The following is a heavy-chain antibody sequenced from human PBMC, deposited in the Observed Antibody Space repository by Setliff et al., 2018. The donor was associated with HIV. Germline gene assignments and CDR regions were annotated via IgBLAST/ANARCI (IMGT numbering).Heavy chain of an antibody. V-gene: IGHV1-2*02. CDR3: ARDRGRYGDYRDFDY. J-gene: IGHJ4*02. D-gene: IGHD4-17*01. CDR2: FNPFSGGT. Sequence: ASVKVSCKASGYTLTDYYIHGMRQAPGQGLEWVGGFNPFSGGTNFAQKFQGRVTMTRDTSISTAYMEVTRLTSDDTAVYYCARDRGRYGDYRDFDYWGQGALVTVSS. CDR1: GYTLTDYY.